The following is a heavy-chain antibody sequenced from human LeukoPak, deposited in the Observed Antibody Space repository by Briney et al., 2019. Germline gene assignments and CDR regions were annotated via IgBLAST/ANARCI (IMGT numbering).Heavy chain of an antibody. D-gene: IGHD3-3*01. J-gene: IGHJ4*02. Sequence: GGSLRLSCAASGFTFSNYGMYWVRQAPGKGLEWVAFIRYDGSNKYYADSVKGRFTISRDNSKNTLYLQMNSLRAEDTAVYYCAKGTIFGVVTSEYYFDYWGQGTLVTVSS. V-gene: IGHV3-30*02. CDR3: AKGTIFGVVTSEYYFDY. CDR1: GFTFSNYG. CDR2: IRYDGSNK.